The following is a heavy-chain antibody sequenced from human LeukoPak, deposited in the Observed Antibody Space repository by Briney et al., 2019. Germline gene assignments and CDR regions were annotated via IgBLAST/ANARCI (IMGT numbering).Heavy chain of an antibody. CDR3: AKGGQNYDFWRFDY. CDR1: GFTFSNYA. D-gene: IGHD3-3*01. Sequence: GRSLRLSCAASGFTFSNYAMNWVRQAPGKGLEWVSSISGSGGSTYFAGSVKGRVTISRDNSKNTMYMQMNSLRVEDTAVYYCAKGGQNYDFWRFDYWGQGSLVTVSS. J-gene: IGHJ4*02. V-gene: IGHV3-23*01. CDR2: ISGSGGST.